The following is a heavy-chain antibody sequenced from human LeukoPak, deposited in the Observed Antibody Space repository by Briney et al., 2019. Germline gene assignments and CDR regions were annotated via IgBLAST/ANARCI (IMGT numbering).Heavy chain of an antibody. CDR2: INHSGST. V-gene: IGHV4-34*01. CDR3: ARGSRKEDSRDSLPYYYYMDV. J-gene: IGHJ6*03. CDR1: GGSFSGYY. Sequence: SETLSLTCAVYGGSFSGYYWSWIRQPPGKGLEWIGEINHSGSTNYNPSLKSRVTISVDTSKNQFSLKLSSVTAADTAVYYCARGSRKEDSRDSLPYYYYMDVWGKGTTVTVSS. D-gene: IGHD6-6*01.